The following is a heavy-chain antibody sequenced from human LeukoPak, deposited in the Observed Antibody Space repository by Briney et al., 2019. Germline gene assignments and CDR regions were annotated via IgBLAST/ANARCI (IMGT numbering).Heavy chain of an antibody. CDR1: GFTFSNAW. Sequence: GGSLRLSCAASGFTFSNAWMSWVRQAPGKGLEWVGRIKSKADGGPTDYAAPVKGRFTISRDDSKNTLYLQMNSLKTEDTAVYYCTGPGEYSSSSVIDYWGQGTLVTVSS. V-gene: IGHV3-15*01. CDR2: IKSKADGGPT. J-gene: IGHJ4*02. D-gene: IGHD6-6*01. CDR3: TGPGEYSSSSVIDY.